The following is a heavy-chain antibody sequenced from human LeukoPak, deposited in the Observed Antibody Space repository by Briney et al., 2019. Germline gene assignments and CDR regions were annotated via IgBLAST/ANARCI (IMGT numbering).Heavy chain of an antibody. CDR1: GSSFTSYW. V-gene: IGHV5-51*01. Sequence: GESLKISCKGSGSSFTSYWIGWVRQMPGKGLEWMGIIYPGDSDTRYSPSFQGQVTISADKSISTAYLQWSSLKASDTAMYYCARITSIFGVVSAFDYWGQGTLVTVSS. CDR3: ARITSIFGVVSAFDY. D-gene: IGHD3-3*01. J-gene: IGHJ4*02. CDR2: IYPGDSDT.